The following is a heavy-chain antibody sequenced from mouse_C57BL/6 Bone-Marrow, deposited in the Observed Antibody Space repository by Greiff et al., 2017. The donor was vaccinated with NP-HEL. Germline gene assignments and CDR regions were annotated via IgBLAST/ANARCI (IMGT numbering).Heavy chain of an antibody. J-gene: IGHJ2*01. CDR2: IDPSDSYT. D-gene: IGHD2-12*01. V-gene: IGHV1-69*01. CDR1: GYTFTSYW. CDR3: ARLRRGNYFDD. Sequence: QVQLQQPGAELVMPGASVKLSCKASGYTFTSYWMHWVKQRPGQGLEWIGEIDPSDSYTNYNQKFKGKSTLTVDKSSSTAYMQLSSLTSEDSAVYYCARLRRGNYFDDWGQGTTLTVSS.